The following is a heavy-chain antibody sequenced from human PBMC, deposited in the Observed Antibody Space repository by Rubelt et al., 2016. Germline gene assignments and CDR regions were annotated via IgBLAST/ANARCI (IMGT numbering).Heavy chain of an antibody. D-gene: IGHD6-6*01. J-gene: IGHJ4*02. Sequence: EVQLVESGGGLVKPGGSLRLSCAASGFTFSNAWMSWVRQAPGKGLEWVGRIKSKTDGGTTDYAAPGKGRFTISREDSKNPLYLQMNSLKTEDTAVHYCTTDGDSSSSGWTTWGQGTLVTVSS. CDR3: TTDGDSSSSGWTT. V-gene: IGHV3-15*01. CDR1: GFTFSNAW. CDR2: IKSKTDGGTT.